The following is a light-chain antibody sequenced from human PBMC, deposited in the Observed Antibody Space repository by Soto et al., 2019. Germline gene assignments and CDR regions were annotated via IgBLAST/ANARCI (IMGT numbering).Light chain of an antibody. V-gene: IGLV2-8*01. CDR1: SRDVGDYNY. CDR2: DVT. J-gene: IGLJ3*02. CDR3: SSYAGYNNLDL. Sequence: QSALTQPPSASGSPGQSVTISCTGTSRDVGDYNYVSWYQQHPGKAPKLIIYDVTKRPSGVPDRFSGSKSGNTASLTVSGLQAEDEADYYCSSYAGYNNLDLFGGGTKLTVL.